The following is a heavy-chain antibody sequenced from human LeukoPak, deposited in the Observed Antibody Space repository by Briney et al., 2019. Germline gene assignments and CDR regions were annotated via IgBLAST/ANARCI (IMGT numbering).Heavy chain of an antibody. Sequence: SETLSLTCAVSGGSLSGSNWWSWVRQPPWKGLEWIGEIYHSGSTNYNPSLKSRVTISVDKSKTQFSLNLKSVTAADTAVYYCARNAQWLIQYYFDYWGQGTLVTVSS. CDR3: ARNAQWLIQYYFDY. J-gene: IGHJ4*02. CDR2: IYHSGST. CDR1: GGSLSGSNW. V-gene: IGHV4-4*02. D-gene: IGHD6-19*01.